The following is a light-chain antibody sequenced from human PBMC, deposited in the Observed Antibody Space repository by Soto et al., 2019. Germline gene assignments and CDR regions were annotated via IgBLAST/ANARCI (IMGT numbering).Light chain of an antibody. CDR2: AAS. V-gene: IGKV3-20*01. CDR1: QSVSSAY. Sequence: EIVLTQSPGTLSLSPGVRATLSCRDSQSVSSAYLAWYQHEPGQPPTLLIYAASSRVTGIPDRFSGSGSGTDFTLTISRLEPEDFAVYYCQQYGSSSTWTFGPGTKVEIK. J-gene: IGKJ1*01. CDR3: QQYGSSSTWT.